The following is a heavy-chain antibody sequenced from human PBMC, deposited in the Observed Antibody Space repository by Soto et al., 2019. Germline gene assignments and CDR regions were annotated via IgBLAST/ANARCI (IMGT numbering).Heavy chain of an antibody. J-gene: IGHJ6*01. CDR2: IVVGSGNT. CDR3: AAESIAAAGSVFYFYGKEG. CDR1: GFTFTSSA. V-gene: IGHV1-58*02. D-gene: IGHD6-13*01. Sequence: SVKVSCKASGFTFTSSAMQWVRQARGQRLEWIGWIVVGSGNTNYAQKFQERVTITRDMSTSTAYMGLSSLRSEDTAVYYCAAESIAAAGSVFYFYGKEGWGQGTTVNVP.